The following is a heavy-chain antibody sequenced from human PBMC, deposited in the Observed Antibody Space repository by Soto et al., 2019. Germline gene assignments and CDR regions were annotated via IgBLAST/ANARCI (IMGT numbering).Heavy chain of an antibody. CDR2: MNPNSGNT. V-gene: IGHV1-8*01. CDR3: ARVGYYYDSSGYYLSFDY. Sequence: ASVKVACKASGYTFTSYDINWVRQATGEGLEWMGWMNPNSGNTGYAQKFQGRVTMTRNTSISTAYMELSSLRSEDTAVYYCARVGYYYDSSGYYLSFDYWGQGTLVTVSS. J-gene: IGHJ4*02. CDR1: GYTFTSYD. D-gene: IGHD3-22*01.